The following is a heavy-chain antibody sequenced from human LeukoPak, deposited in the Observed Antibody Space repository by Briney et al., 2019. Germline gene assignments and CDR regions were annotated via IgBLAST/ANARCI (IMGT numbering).Heavy chain of an antibody. V-gene: IGHV4-34*01. CDR2: IYYSGST. D-gene: IGHD6-6*01. CDR3: ARLAIAARPYYFDY. CDR1: GGSFSGYY. J-gene: IGHJ4*02. Sequence: SETLCLTCAVYGGSFSGYYWSWIRQPSGKGLEWIGSIYYSGSTYYNPSLKSRVTISVDTSKNQFSLKLSSVTAADTAVYYCARLAIAARPYYFDYWGQGTLVTVSS.